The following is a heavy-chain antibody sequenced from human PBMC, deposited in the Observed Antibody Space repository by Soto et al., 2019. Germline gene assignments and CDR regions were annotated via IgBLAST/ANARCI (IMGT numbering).Heavy chain of an antibody. V-gene: IGHV2-70*11. D-gene: IGHD3-9*01. CDR2: IDWDDDK. CDR1: GFSLSTSGMC. CDR3: ARMGQYYDILTGYWSGYYFDY. J-gene: IGHJ4*02. Sequence: SGPTLVNPTQTLTLTCTFSGFSLSTSGMCVSWIRQPPGKALEWLARIDWDDDKYYSTSLKTRLTISKDTSKNQVVLTMTNMDPVDTATYYCARMGQYYDILTGYWSGYYFDYWGQ.